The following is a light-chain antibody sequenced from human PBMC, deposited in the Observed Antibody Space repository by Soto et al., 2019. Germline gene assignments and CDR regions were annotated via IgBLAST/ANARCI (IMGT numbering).Light chain of an antibody. J-gene: IGLJ3*02. CDR3: ETWDSNLWV. V-gene: IGLV4-60*03. Sequence: QSVLTQSSSASASLGSSVKLTCTLSSGHSSYIIAWHQQQPGKATRYLMKLEGSGSYNKGSGVPDRFSGSSSGADRYLTISNLQSEDEADYYCETWDSNLWVFGGGTKLTVL. CDR2: LEGSGSY. CDR1: SGHSSYI.